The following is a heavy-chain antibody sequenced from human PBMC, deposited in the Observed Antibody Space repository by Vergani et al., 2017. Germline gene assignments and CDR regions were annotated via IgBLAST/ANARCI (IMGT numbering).Heavy chain of an antibody. V-gene: IGHV4-61*02. Sequence: QVQLQESGPGLVKPSQTLSLTCTVSGGSFNSGSYYWSWLRQPAGKRLEWIGRIHTNGVIHYNPSLNSRASISIDTSKNQFTLKLSSVTAADTAVYYCARGSTGGYSVYDSRAPGYWGQGTLVTVSS. J-gene: IGHJ4*02. CDR3: ARGSTGGYSVYDSRAPGY. D-gene: IGHD5/OR15-5a*01. CDR2: IHTNGVI. CDR1: GGSFNSGSYY.